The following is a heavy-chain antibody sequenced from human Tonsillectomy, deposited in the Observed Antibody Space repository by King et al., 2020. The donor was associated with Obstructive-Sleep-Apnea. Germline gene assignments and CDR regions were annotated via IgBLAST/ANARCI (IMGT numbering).Heavy chain of an antibody. CDR3: AGDDRLDY. V-gene: IGHV1-46*01. D-gene: IGHD3-22*01. J-gene: IGHJ4*02. CDR2: INPSGGST. Sequence: QLVQSGAEVKKPGASVKISCKASGYTFTSYYMHWVRQAPGQGLEWMGIINPSGGSTSYAQKFQGRVTMTRDTSTSTVYMGLSSLRSEDTAVDYCAGDDRLDYWGQGTLVTVSS. CDR1: GYTFTSYY.